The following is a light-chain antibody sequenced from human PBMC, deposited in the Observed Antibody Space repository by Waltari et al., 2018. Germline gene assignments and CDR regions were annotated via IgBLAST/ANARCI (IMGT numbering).Light chain of an antibody. J-gene: IGKJ1*01. CDR3: QQRSDSPWT. Sequence: EIVLTQSPATLSLSPGGKATLSCRASQSVSSYLAWYQQKPGQAPRLLIYDASNRATDIPARFSGSGSGTDFTLTISSLEPKDFAVYYCQQRSDSPWTFGQGTKVEIK. CDR1: QSVSSY. V-gene: IGKV3-11*01. CDR2: DAS.